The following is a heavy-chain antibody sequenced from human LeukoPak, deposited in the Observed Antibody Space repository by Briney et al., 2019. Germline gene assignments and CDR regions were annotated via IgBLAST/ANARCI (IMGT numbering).Heavy chain of an antibody. Sequence: PSETLSLTCSVSGGPFGNSHIYWVWIRQPPGKGLESIGTVDSSGNTYYNPSLESRVTLTLDASRNEFSLRLTSVTAGDTAVYYCMSTLRPSWVDYLQFHDGPTWGQGITWSVSS. D-gene: IGHD2-21*01. CDR1: GGPFGNSHIY. CDR3: MSTLRPSWVDYLQFHDGPT. J-gene: IGHJ6*02. CDR2: VDSSGNT. V-gene: IGHV4-39*01.